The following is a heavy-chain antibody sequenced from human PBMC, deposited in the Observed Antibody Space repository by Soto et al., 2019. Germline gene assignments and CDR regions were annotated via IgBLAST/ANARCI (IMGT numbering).Heavy chain of an antibody. D-gene: IGHD6-13*01. CDR3: ARDIGSSSWYLGAPGEFDY. CDR1: GGSISSGDYY. CDR2: IYYSGST. J-gene: IGHJ4*02. Sequence: PSETLSLTCTVSGGSISSGDYYWSWIRQPPGKGLEWIGYIYYSGSTYYNPSLKSRVTISVDTSKNQFSLKLSSVTAADTAVYYCARDIGSSSWYLGAPGEFDYWGQGTLVTVSS. V-gene: IGHV4-30-4*01.